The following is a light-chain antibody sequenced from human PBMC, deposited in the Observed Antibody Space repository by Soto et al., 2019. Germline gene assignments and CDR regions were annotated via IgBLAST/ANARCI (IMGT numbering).Light chain of an antibody. CDR1: ESISSW. V-gene: IGKV1-5*03. J-gene: IGKJ1*01. CDR2: KAS. CDR3: QQYNDYWRT. Sequence: DIQMTQSPSTLSASVGDRVTITCRASESISSWLAWYQQKPGKAPKLLIYKASILETGVPPRFSGSGSGTEFTLTISSLQPDDFATYYCQQYNDYWRTFGQGTTVDMK.